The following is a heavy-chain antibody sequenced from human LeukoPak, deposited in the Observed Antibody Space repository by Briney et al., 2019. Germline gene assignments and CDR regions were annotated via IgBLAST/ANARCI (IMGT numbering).Heavy chain of an antibody. Sequence: PGGSLRLSCAASGFTVSASYMSWVRQAPGKGLEWVAVIWYDGSNKYYADSVKGRFTISRDNSKNTLYLQMNSLRAEDTAVYYCARDREQWLVRGGFDYWGQGTLVTVSS. D-gene: IGHD6-19*01. V-gene: IGHV3-33*08. CDR3: ARDREQWLVRGGFDY. J-gene: IGHJ4*02. CDR2: IWYDGSNK. CDR1: GFTVSASY.